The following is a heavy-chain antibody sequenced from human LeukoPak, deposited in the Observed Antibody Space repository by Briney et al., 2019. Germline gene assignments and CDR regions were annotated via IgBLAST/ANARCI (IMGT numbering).Heavy chain of an antibody. D-gene: IGHD4-17*01. Sequence: SETLSLTCSVSGYSISSAYYWGWIRQPPGKGLEWIGTMYHSGSTNYNPSLKSRVTISVDTSKNQFSLKLSSVTAADTAVYYCARVDGDYYFDYWGQGTLVTVSS. V-gene: IGHV4-38-2*02. CDR2: MYHSGST. J-gene: IGHJ4*02. CDR3: ARVDGDYYFDY. CDR1: GYSISSAYY.